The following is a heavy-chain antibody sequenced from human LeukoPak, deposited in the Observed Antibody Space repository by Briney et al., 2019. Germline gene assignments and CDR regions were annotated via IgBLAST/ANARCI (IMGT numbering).Heavy chain of an antibody. CDR3: ARGTCSSTSCYMWSFDL. CDR1: GGSFSGYY. J-gene: IGHJ2*01. D-gene: IGHD2-2*02. CDR2: INHSGST. V-gene: IGHV4-34*01. Sequence: SETLSLTCAVYGGSFSGYYWSWIRQPPGKGLEWIGEINHSGSTNYNPSLKSRVTISVDTSKNQFSLKLSSVTAADTAVYYCARGTCSSTSCYMWSFDLWGRGTLVTVSS.